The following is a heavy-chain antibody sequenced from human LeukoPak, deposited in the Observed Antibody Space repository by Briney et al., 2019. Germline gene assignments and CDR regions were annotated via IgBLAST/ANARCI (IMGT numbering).Heavy chain of an antibody. V-gene: IGHV1-69*13. J-gene: IGHJ6*03. CDR3: ARGEGSVKSVDYYYMDV. D-gene: IGHD4-11*01. CDR2: IIPIFGTA. Sequence: SVKVSCKASGGTFSSYAISWVRQAPGQGLEWMRGIIPIFGTANYAQKFQGRVTITADESTSTAYMELSSLRSEDTAVYYCARGEGSVKSVDYYYMDVWGKGTTVTVSS. CDR1: GGTFSSYA.